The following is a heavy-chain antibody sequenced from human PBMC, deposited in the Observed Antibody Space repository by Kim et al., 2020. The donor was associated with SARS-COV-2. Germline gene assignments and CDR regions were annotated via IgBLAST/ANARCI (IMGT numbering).Heavy chain of an antibody. V-gene: IGHV4-61*02. Sequence: SETLSLTCTVSGGSISSGSYYWSWIRQPAGKGLEWIGRIYTSGCTNYNPSLKSRVTISVDTSKNQFSPKLSSVTAADTAVYYCARWDYYDSSGRGGLFDYWGQGTLVAVSS. J-gene: IGHJ4*02. D-gene: IGHD3-22*01. CDR2: IYTSGCT. CDR1: GGSISSGSYY. CDR3: ARWDYYDSSGRGGLFDY.